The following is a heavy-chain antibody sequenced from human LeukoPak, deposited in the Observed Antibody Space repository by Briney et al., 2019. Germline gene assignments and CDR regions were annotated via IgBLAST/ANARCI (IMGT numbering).Heavy chain of an antibody. J-gene: IGHJ4*02. CDR3: AGGTGYYSPDY. V-gene: IGHV1-2*02. D-gene: IGHD3-22*01. Sequence: ASVKVSCKASGNTFTDYYMHWVRQAPGQGLEWMGWINPSSGGTSYAQKFQGRVTMTRDTSISTAYMELSRLRSDDTAIYYCAGGTGYYSPDYWGQGTLVTVSS. CDR1: GNTFTDYY. CDR2: INPSSGGT.